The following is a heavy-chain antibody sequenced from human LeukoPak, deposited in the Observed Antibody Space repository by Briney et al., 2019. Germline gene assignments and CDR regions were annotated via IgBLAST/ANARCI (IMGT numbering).Heavy chain of an antibody. CDR1: GFTFSSYS. J-gene: IGHJ6*04. V-gene: IGHV3-21*01. CDR2: ISSSSSYI. D-gene: IGHD6-19*01. CDR3: ARAKSGSNGWNPDHYYYYGMDV. Sequence: GGSLRLSCAASGFTFSSYSMNWVRQAPGKGLEWVSSISSSSSYIYYADSVKGRFTISRDNAKNSLYLQMNSLRAEDTAVYYCARAKSGSNGWNPDHYYYYGMDVWGKGTTVTVSS.